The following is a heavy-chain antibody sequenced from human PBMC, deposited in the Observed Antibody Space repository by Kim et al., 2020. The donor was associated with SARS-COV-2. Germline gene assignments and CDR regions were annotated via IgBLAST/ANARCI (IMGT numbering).Heavy chain of an antibody. Sequence: GGSLRLSCAASGFTFDDYGMSWVRQAPGKGLEWVSGINWNGGSTGYADSVKGRFTISRDNAKNSLYLQMNSLRAEDTALYYCARDKVSIAAAAHYYYYYMDVWGKGTTVTVSS. J-gene: IGHJ6*03. CDR3: ARDKVSIAAAAHYYYYYMDV. CDR2: INWNGGST. V-gene: IGHV3-20*04. CDR1: GFTFDDYG. D-gene: IGHD6-13*01.